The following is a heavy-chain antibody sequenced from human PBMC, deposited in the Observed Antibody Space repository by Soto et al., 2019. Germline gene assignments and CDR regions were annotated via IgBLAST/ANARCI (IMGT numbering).Heavy chain of an antibody. CDR3: AKAVTGSYYDLEYYYYGMDV. CDR1: GFTFSSYA. D-gene: IGHD1-26*01. V-gene: IGHV3-23*01. J-gene: IGHJ6*02. CDR2: ISGSGGST. Sequence: AGGSLRLSCAASGFTFSSYAMSWVRQAPGKGLEWVSAISGSGGSTYYADSVKGRFTISRDNSKNTLYLQMNSLRAEDTAVYYCAKAVTGSYYDLEYYYYGMDVWGQGTTVTVSS.